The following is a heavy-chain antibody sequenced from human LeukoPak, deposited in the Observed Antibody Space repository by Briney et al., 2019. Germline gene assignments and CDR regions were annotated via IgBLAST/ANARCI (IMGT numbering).Heavy chain of an antibody. CDR3: ARDTLYCSSISCSHYFDY. Sequence: PGGSLRLSCAASGFTFSSYWMSWVRQAPGKGLEWVANIKQDGSEKYYADSVKGRFTISRDNSKNTLYLQMNSLRAEDTAVYYCARDTLYCSSISCSHYFDYWGQGTLVTVSS. V-gene: IGHV3-7*01. D-gene: IGHD2-2*01. CDR2: IKQDGSEK. J-gene: IGHJ4*02. CDR1: GFTFSSYW.